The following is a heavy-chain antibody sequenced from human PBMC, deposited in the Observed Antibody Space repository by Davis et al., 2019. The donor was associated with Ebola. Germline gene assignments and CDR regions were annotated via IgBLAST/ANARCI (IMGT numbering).Heavy chain of an antibody. CDR2: ISSSSSYI. V-gene: IGHV3-21*04. J-gene: IGHJ6*02. CDR1: GFTFSSYS. D-gene: IGHD2-2*01. Sequence: GESLKISCAASGFTFSSYSMNWVRQAPGKGLEWVSSISSSSSYIYYADSVKGRFTISRDNSKNTLYLQMNSLRSEDTAVYYCARDPIDVLVPAATNIQGYSSTLRLGMDVWGQGTTVTVSS. CDR3: ARDPIDVLVPAATNIQGYSSTLRLGMDV.